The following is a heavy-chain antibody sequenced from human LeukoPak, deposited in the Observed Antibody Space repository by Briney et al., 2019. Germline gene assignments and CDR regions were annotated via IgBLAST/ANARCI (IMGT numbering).Heavy chain of an antibody. J-gene: IGHJ4*02. Sequence: PGGSLRLSCTPSGLTFSSYAMSWVRQPPGKGLEWVSAISGSGGSTYYADSVKGRFTISRDNSKNTLYLQMNSLRAEDTAVYYCAKEQAVAGTLYYFDYWGRGTLVTVSS. CDR1: GLTFSSYA. D-gene: IGHD6-19*01. CDR3: AKEQAVAGTLYYFDY. V-gene: IGHV3-23*01. CDR2: ISGSGGST.